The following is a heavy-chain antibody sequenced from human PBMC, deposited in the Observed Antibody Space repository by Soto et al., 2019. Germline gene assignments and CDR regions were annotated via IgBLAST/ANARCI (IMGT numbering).Heavy chain of an antibody. D-gene: IGHD4-17*01. CDR1: GYTFTSHA. J-gene: IGHJ4*02. Sequence: GAXVKVSCKASGYTFTSHAMHWVRQAPGQGLEWMGWINTGKGDTKYSQKFQGRITITRDTSASTTYMELSSLKSEDTALYYCARNILRGPTDFWGPGTLVTXSS. CDR2: INTGKGDT. CDR3: ARNILRGPTDF. V-gene: IGHV1-3*04.